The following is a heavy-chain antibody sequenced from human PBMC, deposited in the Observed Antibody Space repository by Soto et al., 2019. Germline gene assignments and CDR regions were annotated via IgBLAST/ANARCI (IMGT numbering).Heavy chain of an antibody. CDR2: ITSSGSSI. CDR3: ARDKGQLVPADGY. V-gene: IGHV3-11*01. J-gene: IGHJ4*02. D-gene: IGHD6-6*01. Sequence: PGGSLRLSCAASGFTFSYYYMSWIRQAPGKGLEWVSYITSSGSSIYYADSVKGRFTISRDNAKNSLYLQMNSLRAEDTAVYYCARDKGQLVPADGYWGQGTLVTVSS. CDR1: GFTFSYYY.